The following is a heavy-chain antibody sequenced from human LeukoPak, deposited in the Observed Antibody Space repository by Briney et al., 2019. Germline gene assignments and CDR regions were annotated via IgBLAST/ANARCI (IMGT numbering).Heavy chain of an antibody. CDR1: GFTFSSYW. CDR3: ASETYYYGSGSRYNGV. V-gene: IGHV3-7*01. CDR2: IKQDGSEK. J-gene: IGHJ6*04. D-gene: IGHD3-10*01. Sequence: GGSLRLSCAASGFTFSSYWMSWVRQAPGKGLEWVANIKQDGSEKYYVDSVKGRFTISRDNAKNSLYLQMNSLRAEDTAVYYCASETYYYGSGSRYNGVWGKGTTVTVSS.